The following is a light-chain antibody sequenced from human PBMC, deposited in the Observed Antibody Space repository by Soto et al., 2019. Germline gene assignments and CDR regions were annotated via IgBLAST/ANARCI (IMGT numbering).Light chain of an antibody. V-gene: IGKV1-39*01. CDR3: QQFYTTPT. Sequence: DIQMTQSPSSLSASVGDRVTITCRASQSISDHLNWYQQKPGKAPSLLMYGASSLKSGVPSRFSGSGSGTDFTLTITSLRPESLATYYCQQFYTTPTFGQGTKLEIK. CDR2: GAS. CDR1: QSISDH. J-gene: IGKJ2*01.